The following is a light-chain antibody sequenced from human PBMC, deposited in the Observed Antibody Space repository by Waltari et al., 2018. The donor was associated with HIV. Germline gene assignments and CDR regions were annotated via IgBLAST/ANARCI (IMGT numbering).Light chain of an antibody. V-gene: IGLV2-14*03. CDR3: GSSMTNVNMDV. Sequence: QSALTQPASVSGSPGQSITISCTGTSSDSGGFKSVSCYQQSPGKAPKLIIYDVSYRPSGVSNRFSGSKSGNTASLTISGLQAEDEADYYCGSSMTNVNMDVFGGGTKLTVL. J-gene: IGLJ2*01. CDR2: DVS. CDR1: SSDSGGFKS.